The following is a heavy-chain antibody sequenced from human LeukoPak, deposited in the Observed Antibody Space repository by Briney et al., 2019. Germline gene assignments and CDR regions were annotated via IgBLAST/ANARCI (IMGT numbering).Heavy chain of an antibody. D-gene: IGHD3-22*01. CDR2: INPNSGGT. CDR1: GYTFTGYY. J-gene: IGHJ4*02. CDR3: ARDAQYYDGGGFYGPNHT. Sequence: ASVKVSCKASGYTFTGYYMHWVRQAPGQELEWMGWINPNSGGTNYAQKFQGKVTMTRDTSISTAYMELSRLRSDDTAVYYCARDAQYYDGGGFYGPNHTGGQEPRGPAPS. V-gene: IGHV1-2*02.